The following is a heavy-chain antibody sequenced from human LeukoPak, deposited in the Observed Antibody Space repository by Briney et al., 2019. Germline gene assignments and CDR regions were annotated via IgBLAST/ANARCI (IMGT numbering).Heavy chain of an antibody. J-gene: IGHJ6*02. D-gene: IGHD6-13*01. CDR3: ARDHRDSSSWYRSLGIDWDYYYGMDV. CDR1: GFIFSNAW. V-gene: IGHV3-15*04. Sequence: GSLRLSCAASGFIFSNAWMSWVRQAPGKGLEWVGRIAKKTDGGTTDYAAPVKGRFTISRDDSKNTLYLQMNSLRAEDTAVYYCARDHRDSSSWYRSLGIDWDYYYGMDVWGQGTTVTVSS. CDR2: IAKKTDGGTT.